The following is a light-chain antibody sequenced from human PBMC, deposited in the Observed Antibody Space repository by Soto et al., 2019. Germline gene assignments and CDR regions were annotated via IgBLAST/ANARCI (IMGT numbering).Light chain of an antibody. J-gene: IGKJ4*01. CDR2: DAS. Sequence: DIQMTQSPSSLSASVGDRVTITCQASQDISNYLNWYQQKPGKAPKLLIYDASNLETGVPSRFSGSGSGTDFTFTISSLQPEEIAKYYCQQYDNLPPLTFGGGTKVEIK. CDR1: QDISNY. CDR3: QQYDNLPPLT. V-gene: IGKV1-33*01.